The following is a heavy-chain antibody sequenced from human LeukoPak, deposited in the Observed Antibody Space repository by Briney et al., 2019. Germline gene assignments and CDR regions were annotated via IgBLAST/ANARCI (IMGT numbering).Heavy chain of an antibody. D-gene: IGHD3-10*01. CDR3: ARVSGSMVRGVTPPFDP. V-gene: IGHV4-59*01. CDR2: IYYSGST. J-gene: IGHJ5*02. Sequence: SETLSLTCTVSGGSISSYWSWIRQPPGKGLEWIGYIYYSGSTNYNPSLKSRVTISVDTSKNQFSLKLSSVTAADTAVYYCARVSGSMVRGVTPPFDPWGQGTLVTVSS. CDR1: GGSISSY.